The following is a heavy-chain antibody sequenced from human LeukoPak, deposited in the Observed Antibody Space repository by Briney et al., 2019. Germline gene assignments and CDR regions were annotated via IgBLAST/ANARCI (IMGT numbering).Heavy chain of an antibody. CDR2: IYYSGST. V-gene: IGHV4-39*01. CDR3: ARRNYDSRASDAFDI. J-gene: IGHJ3*02. D-gene: IGHD3-22*01. CDR1: GGSISISSYY. Sequence: PSETLSLTCTVSGGSISISSYYWGWIRQPPGKGLEWIGSIYYSGSTYYNPSLKSRVTISVDTSKNQFSLKLSSVTAADTAVYYCARRNYDSRASDAFDIWGQGTMVTVSS.